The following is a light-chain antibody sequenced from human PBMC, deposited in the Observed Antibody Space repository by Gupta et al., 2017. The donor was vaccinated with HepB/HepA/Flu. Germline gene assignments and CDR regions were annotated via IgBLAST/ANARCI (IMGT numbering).Light chain of an antibody. V-gene: IGKV3-11*01. J-gene: IGKJ5*01. CDR1: QSVSSY. CDR3: QQRSNWPPIT. Sequence: EIVLTQSPATLSLSPGERATLSCRASQSVSSYLAWYQQKPGQAPRLLIYDASNRDTGIPARFSGSGYGKDLTLTISSREQEDFAVYYCQQRSNWPPITFGQGTRLEIK. CDR2: DAS.